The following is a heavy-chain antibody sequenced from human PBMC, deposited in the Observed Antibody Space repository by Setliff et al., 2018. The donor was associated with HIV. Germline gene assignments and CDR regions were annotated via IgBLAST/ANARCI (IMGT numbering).Heavy chain of an antibody. J-gene: IGHJ4*02. V-gene: IGHV3-72*01. CDR3: VRAAAGLDI. CDR2: TRNKANGYIT. CDR1: GFTLSDYY. Sequence: PGGSLRLSCAVSGFTLSDYYMDWVRQAPGKGLEWVGRTRNKANGYITEYGASVQGGFTISRDNSKDSLSLQMNNLKAEDTAVYYCVRAAAGLDIWSQGIRVTVSS.